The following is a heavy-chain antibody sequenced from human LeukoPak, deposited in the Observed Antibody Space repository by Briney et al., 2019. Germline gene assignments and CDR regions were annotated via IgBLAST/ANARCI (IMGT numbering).Heavy chain of an antibody. Sequence: SETLSLTCTVSGGSISSGGYYWSWIRQHPGKGLEWIGYIYYSGSTYYNPSLKSRVTISVDTSKNQFSLKLSSVTAADTAVYYCAREMTYYYDSSGYYYGSFDYRGQGTLVTVSS. J-gene: IGHJ4*02. CDR3: AREMTYYYDSSGYYYGSFDY. CDR1: GGSISSGGYY. D-gene: IGHD3-22*01. V-gene: IGHV4-31*03. CDR2: IYYSGST.